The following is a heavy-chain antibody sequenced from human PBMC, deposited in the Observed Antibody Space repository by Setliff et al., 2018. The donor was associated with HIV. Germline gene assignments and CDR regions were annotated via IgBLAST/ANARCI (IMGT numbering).Heavy chain of an antibody. CDR2: IYYSGST. Sequence: LSLTCTVSGDFFSSDYYWGWIRQSPGKGLEWIGSIYYSGSTNYNPSLKSRVTISVDTSKNQFSLKLSSVTAADTAVYYCARYCSGGSCYYAFDYWGQGTQVTVSS. CDR3: ARYCSGGSCYYAFDY. J-gene: IGHJ4*02. D-gene: IGHD2-15*01. V-gene: IGHV4-38-2*02. CDR1: GDFFSSDYY.